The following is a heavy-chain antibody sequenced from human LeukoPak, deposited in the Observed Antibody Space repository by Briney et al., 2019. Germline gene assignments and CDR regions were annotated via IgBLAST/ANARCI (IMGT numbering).Heavy chain of an antibody. J-gene: IGHJ6*02. D-gene: IGHD1-14*01. CDR2: IYYSGST. V-gene: IGHV4-59*01. CDR3: ARDHRNSLVSDYGMDV. Sequence: PSETLSLTCTVSGGSISSYYWSWIRQPPGKGLEWMGYIYYSGSTNYNPSLKSRVTISVDTSKNQFSLKLSSVTAADTAMYYCARDHRNSLVSDYGMDVWGQGTTVTVSS. CDR1: GGSISSYY.